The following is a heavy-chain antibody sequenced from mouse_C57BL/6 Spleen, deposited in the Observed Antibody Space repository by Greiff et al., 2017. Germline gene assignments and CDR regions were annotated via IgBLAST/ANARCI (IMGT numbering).Heavy chain of an antibody. D-gene: IGHD1-1*01. Sequence: VQLQQPGTELVKPGASVKLSCKASGYTFTSYWMHWVKQRPGQGLEWIGNIHPRNGGTNYNEKFKSKATLTVAKSSSTAYMQLSSRTSEDSAVYYCARTNYGSSLYYFDYWGQGTTRTVSS. V-gene: IGHV1-53*01. CDR2: IHPRNGGT. J-gene: IGHJ2*01. CDR1: GYTFTSYW. CDR3: ARTNYGSSLYYFDY.